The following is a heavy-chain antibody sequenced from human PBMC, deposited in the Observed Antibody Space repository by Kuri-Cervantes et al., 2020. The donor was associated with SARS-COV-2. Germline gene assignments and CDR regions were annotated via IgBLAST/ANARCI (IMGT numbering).Heavy chain of an antibody. D-gene: IGHD3-3*01. CDR3: ARGGTYYDFWSGYYNYYYGMDV. CDR2: ISGSGGST. Sequence: LSLTCAASGFTFSSYSMNWVRQAPGKGLEWVSGISGSGGSTDYADSVKGRFTISRDNSKNTLYLQMNSLRAEDTAVYYCARGGTYYDFWSGYYNYYYGMDVWGQGTTVTVSS. V-gene: IGHV3-23*01. CDR1: GFTFSSYS. J-gene: IGHJ6*02.